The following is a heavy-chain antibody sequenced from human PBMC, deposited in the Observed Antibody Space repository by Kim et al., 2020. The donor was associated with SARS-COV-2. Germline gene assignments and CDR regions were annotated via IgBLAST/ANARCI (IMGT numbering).Heavy chain of an antibody. CDR1: GGSVSSGSYY. CDR3: ARGYSSSWYLSGMDV. CDR2: IYYSGST. J-gene: IGHJ6*02. V-gene: IGHV4-61*01. D-gene: IGHD6-13*01. Sequence: SETLSLTCTVSGGSVSSGSYYWSWIRQPPGKGLEWIGYIYYSGSTNYNPSLKSRVTISVDTSKNQFSLKLSSVTAADTAVYYCARGYSSSWYLSGMDVWGQGTTVTVSS.